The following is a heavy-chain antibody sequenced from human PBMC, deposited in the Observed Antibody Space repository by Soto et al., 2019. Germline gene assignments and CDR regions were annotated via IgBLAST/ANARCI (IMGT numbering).Heavy chain of an antibody. V-gene: IGHV3-74*01. D-gene: IGHD3-10*01. CDR1: GFTFDYYW. J-gene: IGHJ3*01. CDR2: VHSDGTTT. CDR3: ARGDRGGFDL. Sequence: EVQLVESGGGLVQPGESLRLSCAASGFTFDYYWMHWVRQAPGKGLVWVSRVHSDGTTTTYADSVKGRFTISRDNARKTVSLQMSSLRAEDTARYYCARGDRGGFDLWGHGTVVTVSS.